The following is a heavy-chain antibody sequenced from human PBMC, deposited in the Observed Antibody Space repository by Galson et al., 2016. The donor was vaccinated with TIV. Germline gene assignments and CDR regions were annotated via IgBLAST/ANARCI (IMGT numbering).Heavy chain of an antibody. CDR1: EFSFSNYG. V-gene: IGHV3-30*02. D-gene: IGHD5-24*01. CDR2: IRSDGTNK. J-gene: IGHJ4*02. CDR3: AKDGARDIYIIDY. Sequence: SLRLSCAASEFSFSNYGMHWVRQAPGKGLEWVAFIRSDGTNKYYADSVKGRFTISRDNSKNTVYLQMNSLRPDDTAVNYCAKDGARDIYIIDYWGQGILVTVSS.